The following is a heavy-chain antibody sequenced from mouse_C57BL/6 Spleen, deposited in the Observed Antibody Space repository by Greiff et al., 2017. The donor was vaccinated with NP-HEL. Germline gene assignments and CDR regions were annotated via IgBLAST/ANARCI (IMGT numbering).Heavy chain of an antibody. Sequence: QVQLQQPGAELVKPGASVKLSCKASGYTFTSYWMHWVKQRPGQGLEWIGMIHPNSGSTNYNEKFKSKATLTVDKSSSTAYMQLSSLTSEDSAVYYCARSYGSEGVDYWGQGTSVTVSS. V-gene: IGHV1-64*01. J-gene: IGHJ4*01. D-gene: IGHD1-1*01. CDR1: GYTFTSYW. CDR2: IHPNSGST. CDR3: ARSYGSEGVDY.